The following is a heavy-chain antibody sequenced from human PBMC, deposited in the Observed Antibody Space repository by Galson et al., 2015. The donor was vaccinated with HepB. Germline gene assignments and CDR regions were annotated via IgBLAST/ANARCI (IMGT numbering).Heavy chain of an antibody. J-gene: IGHJ4*02. Sequence: SLRLSCAASGFTFSSYGMHWVRQAPGKGLEWVAVISYDGRNKYYVDSVKGRFTISRDNSMNTLYLQMNSLRTEDTAVYFCAKDGMGDDSSCYYSAHWGQGTLVTVSS. D-gene: IGHD3-22*01. CDR3: AKDGMGDDSSCYYSAH. CDR1: GFTFSSYG. V-gene: IGHV3-30*18. CDR2: ISYDGRNK.